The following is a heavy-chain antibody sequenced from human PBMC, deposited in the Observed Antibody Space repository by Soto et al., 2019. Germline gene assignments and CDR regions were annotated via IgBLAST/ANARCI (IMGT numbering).Heavy chain of an antibody. CDR1: GGSFSGYY. V-gene: IGHV4-34*01. CDR2: INHSGST. J-gene: IGHJ4*02. CDR3: ARDKNTYLYDY. Sequence: PSETLSLTCAVYGGSFSGYYWTWIRQPPGTGLEWIGEINHSGSTNYNPSLKSRVTISVDTSKNQFSLKLTSVTAADTAVYYCARDKNTYLYDYWGQGTLVTVSS.